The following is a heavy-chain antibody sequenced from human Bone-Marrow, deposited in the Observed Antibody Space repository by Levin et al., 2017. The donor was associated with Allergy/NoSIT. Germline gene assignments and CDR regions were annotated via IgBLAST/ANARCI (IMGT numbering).Heavy chain of an antibody. D-gene: IGHD3-22*01. CDR1: GGSISSSSYY. V-gene: IGHV4-39*01. CDR3: ARHEEVVLYSGWFDP. CDR2: IYYSGST. J-gene: IGHJ5*02. Sequence: GSLRLSCTVSGGSISSSSYYWGWIRQPPGKGLEWIGSIYYSGSTYYNPSLKSRVTISVDTSKNQFSLKLSSVTAADTAVYYCARHEEVVLYSGWFDPWGQGTLVTVSS.